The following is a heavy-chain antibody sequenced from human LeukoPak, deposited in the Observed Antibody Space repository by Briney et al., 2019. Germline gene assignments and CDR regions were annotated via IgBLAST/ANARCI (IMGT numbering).Heavy chain of an antibody. Sequence: GGSLRLSCAASGFTFSSYGMHWVRQAPGKGLEWVAVISYDGSNKYYADSVKGRFTISRDNSKNTLYLQMNSLRAEDTAVYYCAKAVRGASFDYWGQGTLVTVSS. J-gene: IGHJ4*02. CDR2: ISYDGSNK. D-gene: IGHD3-10*01. CDR1: GFTFSSYG. V-gene: IGHV3-30*18. CDR3: AKAVRGASFDY.